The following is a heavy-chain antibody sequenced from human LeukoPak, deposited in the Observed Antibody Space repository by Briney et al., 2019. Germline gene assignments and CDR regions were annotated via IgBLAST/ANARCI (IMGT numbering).Heavy chain of an antibody. CDR3: AKDLMYQRHFDY. CDR2: IRYDGSNK. CDR1: GFTFSSYG. Sequence: GGSLRLSCAASGFTFSSYGMHWVRQAPGKGLEWVAFIRYDGSNKYYADSVKGRFTISRDNSKNTLYLQMNSLRAEDTAVYYCAKDLMYQRHFDYWGRGTLVTVSS. D-gene: IGHD2-2*01. V-gene: IGHV3-30*02. J-gene: IGHJ4*02.